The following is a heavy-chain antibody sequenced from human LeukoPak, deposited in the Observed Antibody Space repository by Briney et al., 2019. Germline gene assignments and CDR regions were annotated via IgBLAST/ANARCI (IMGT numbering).Heavy chain of an antibody. CDR3: ARDRGYYDSSGYYY. Sequence: GGSLRLSCAASGLTVSSNYMSWVRQAPGKGLEWVSVIYSGGSTYYADSVKGRFTISRDNSKNTLYLQMNSLRAEDTAVYYCARDRGYYDSSGYYYWGQGTLVTVSS. CDR1: GLTVSSNY. D-gene: IGHD3-22*01. J-gene: IGHJ4*02. CDR2: IYSGGST. V-gene: IGHV3-66*01.